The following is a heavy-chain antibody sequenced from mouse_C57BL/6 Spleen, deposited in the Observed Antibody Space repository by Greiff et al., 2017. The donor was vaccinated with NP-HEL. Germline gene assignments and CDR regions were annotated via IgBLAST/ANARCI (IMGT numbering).Heavy chain of an antibody. CDR3: ARGVYYGSSYGYFDV. CDR2: LDPSDSYT. Sequence: QVQLKQPGAELVKPGASVKLSCKASGYTFTSYWMQWVKQRPGQGLEWIGELDPSDSYTNYNQKFKGKSTLTVDKSSSTAYMQLSSLTSEDSAVYYCARGVYYGSSYGYFDVWGTGTTVTVSS. V-gene: IGHV1-50*01. CDR1: GYTFTSYW. J-gene: IGHJ1*03. D-gene: IGHD1-1*01.